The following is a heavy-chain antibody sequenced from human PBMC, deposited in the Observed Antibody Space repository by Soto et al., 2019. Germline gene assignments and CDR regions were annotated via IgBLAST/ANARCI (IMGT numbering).Heavy chain of an antibody. Sequence: EVQLVESGGGLVQPGGSLRLSCAASGFTFSSYDMHWVRQATGKGLEWVSAIGTAGDTYYPGSVKGRFTISRENAKNSLYLQMTSLRAGDTAVYYCARAAPWGNWFDPWGQGTLVTVSS. D-gene: IGHD3-16*01. J-gene: IGHJ5*02. V-gene: IGHV3-13*01. CDR2: IGTAGDT. CDR3: ARAAPWGNWFDP. CDR1: GFTFSSYD.